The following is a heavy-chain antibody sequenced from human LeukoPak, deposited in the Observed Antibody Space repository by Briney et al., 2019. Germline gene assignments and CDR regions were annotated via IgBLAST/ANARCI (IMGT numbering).Heavy chain of an antibody. CDR2: IIPILGIA. V-gene: IGHV1-69*04. J-gene: IGHJ4*02. Sequence: SVKVSCKASGGTFSSYAISWVRQAPGQGLEWMGRIIPILGIANYAQKFQGRVTITADKSTSTAYMELGSLRSEDTAVYYCARELYYYDSSGYSLGYFDYWGQGTLVTVSS. D-gene: IGHD3-22*01. CDR1: GGTFSSYA. CDR3: ARELYYYDSSGYSLGYFDY.